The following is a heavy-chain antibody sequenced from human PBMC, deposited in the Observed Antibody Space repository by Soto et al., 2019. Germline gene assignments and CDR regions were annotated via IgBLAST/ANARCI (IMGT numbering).Heavy chain of an antibody. CDR3: ASDGGQGYYGSGSYYSDAFDI. Sequence: PSETLFLTCTVSGGSVSSGSYYWSWIRQPPGKGLEWIGYIYYSGSTNYNPSLMSRVTISVDTSKNQFPLKLSSVTAADTAVYYCASDGGQGYYGSGSYYSDAFDIWGQGTMVTVSS. CDR2: IYYSGST. CDR1: GGSVSSGSYY. V-gene: IGHV4-61*01. J-gene: IGHJ3*02. D-gene: IGHD3-10*01.